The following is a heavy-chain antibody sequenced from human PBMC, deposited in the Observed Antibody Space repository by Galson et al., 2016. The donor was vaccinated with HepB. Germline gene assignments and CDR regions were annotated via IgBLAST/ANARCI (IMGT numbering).Heavy chain of an antibody. D-gene: IGHD3-10*01. CDR1: GYSFTGYY. V-gene: IGHV1-2*02. J-gene: IGHJ4*02. Sequence: SVKVSCKASGYSFTGYYMHWVRLAPGQGLEWMGWINPHSGGTTYAQKFQGRVTMTRDPSIRRAYMELRRLRSDDTAVYYCARDFAPMVRGVIIAVAPHYWGQGTLVTVSS. CDR2: INPHSGGT. CDR3: ARDFAPMVRGVIIAVAPHY.